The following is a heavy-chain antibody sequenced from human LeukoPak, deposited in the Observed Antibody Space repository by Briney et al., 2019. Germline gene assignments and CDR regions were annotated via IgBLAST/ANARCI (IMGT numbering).Heavy chain of an antibody. CDR2: INPNSGGT. J-gene: IGHJ4*02. V-gene: IGHV1-2*02. Sequence: ASVKVSCKASGYTFTGYYMHWVRQAPGQGLEWMGWINPNSGGTNYAQKFQGRVTMTRDTSITTAYMELSRLSSDDTAVYYCARTTPMVRGVYDYWGQGTLVTVSS. CDR1: GYTFTGYY. CDR3: ARTTPMVRGVYDY. D-gene: IGHD3-10*01.